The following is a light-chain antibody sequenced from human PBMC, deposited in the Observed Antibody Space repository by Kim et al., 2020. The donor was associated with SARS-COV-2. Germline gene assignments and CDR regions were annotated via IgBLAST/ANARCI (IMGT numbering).Light chain of an antibody. J-gene: IGKJ2*01. CDR2: GAS. CDR3: QHYGGPPYT. V-gene: IGKV3-20*01. CDR1: QSLRGSH. Sequence: LSLGESVALSCRASQSLRGSHLAWYQHRRGQAPRLLIYGASSRATGIPDRFSGSGSGTDFTLTIGRLEPEDVAVYYCQHYGGPPYTFGQGTKLEI.